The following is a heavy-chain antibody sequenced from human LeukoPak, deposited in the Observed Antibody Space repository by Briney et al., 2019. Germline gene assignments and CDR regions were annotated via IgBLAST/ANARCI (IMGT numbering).Heavy chain of an antibody. D-gene: IGHD1-1*01. CDR1: GFTFSGYE. CDR3: ARGRGTTTRFDY. V-gene: IGHV3-48*03. Sequence: GGSLRLSCVASGFTFSGYEMNWVRQAPGKGLEWVSYISSSGSSIYYADSVKGRFTISRDNAKSSLYLQMNSLRAEDTAVYYCARGRGTTTRFDYWGQGTLVTVSS. J-gene: IGHJ4*02. CDR2: ISSSGSSI.